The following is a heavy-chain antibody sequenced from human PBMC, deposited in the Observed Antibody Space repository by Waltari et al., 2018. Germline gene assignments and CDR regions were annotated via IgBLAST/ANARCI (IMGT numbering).Heavy chain of an antibody. J-gene: IGHJ6*02. Sequence: EVQLVESGGGLVKPGGSLRLSCAASGFTFSSYSMNWVRQAPGKGLEWVSSISSSSIYIYYADSVKGRFTISRDNAKNSLYLQMNSLRAEDTAVYYCARDRKSYEGTEGVWGQGTTVTVSS. CDR2: ISSSSIYI. CDR3: ARDRKSYEGTEGV. CDR1: GFTFSSYS. V-gene: IGHV3-21*01. D-gene: IGHD5-12*01.